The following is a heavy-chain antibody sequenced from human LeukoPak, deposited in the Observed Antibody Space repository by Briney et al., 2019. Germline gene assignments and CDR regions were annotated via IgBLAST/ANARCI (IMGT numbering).Heavy chain of an antibody. Sequence: SVKVSCKASGGTFSSYAISWVRQAPGQGLEWMGRIIPILGIANYAQKFRGRVTITADKSTSTAYMELSSLRSEDTAVYYCARANSSGYWTVVDAFDIWGQGTMVTVSS. J-gene: IGHJ3*02. V-gene: IGHV1-69*04. CDR2: IIPILGIA. CDR3: ARANSSGYWTVVDAFDI. CDR1: GGTFSSYA. D-gene: IGHD3-22*01.